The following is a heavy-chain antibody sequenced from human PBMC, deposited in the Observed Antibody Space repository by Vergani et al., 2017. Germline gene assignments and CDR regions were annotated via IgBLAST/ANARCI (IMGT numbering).Heavy chain of an antibody. CDR1: GGSISSGDYY. J-gene: IGHJ4*02. V-gene: IGHV4-30-2*01. CDR3: ARGHDSSGYYYDY. D-gene: IGHD3-22*01. Sequence: QVQLQESGPGLVKPSQTLSRTCTVSGGSISSGDYYLSWIRQPPGKGLEWIGYIYHSGSTYYNPSLKSRVTISVDRSKNQFSLKLSSVTAADTAVYYCARGHDSSGYYYDYWGQGTLVTVSS. CDR2: IYHSGST.